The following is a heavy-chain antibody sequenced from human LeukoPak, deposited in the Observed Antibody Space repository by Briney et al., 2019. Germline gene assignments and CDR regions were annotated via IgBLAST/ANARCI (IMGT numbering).Heavy chain of an antibody. CDR2: INPSGGST. CDR3: ARDNSVEDTAWWFDP. J-gene: IGHJ5*02. V-gene: IGHV1-46*01. D-gene: IGHD4-23*01. Sequence: ASVKVSCKASGYTFTRYYMHWVRQAPGQGLEWMGIINPSGGSTSYAQKFQGRVTMTRDKSTSTDYMELSSLRSEDTAVYYCARDNSVEDTAWWFDPWGQGTLVTVSS. CDR1: GYTFTRYY.